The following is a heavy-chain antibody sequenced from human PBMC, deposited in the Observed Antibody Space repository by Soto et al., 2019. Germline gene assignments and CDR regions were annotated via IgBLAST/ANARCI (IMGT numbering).Heavy chain of an antibody. CDR3: TTTYYYDSSGYYYRLFDY. Sequence: LRLSCAASGFTFSNAWMSWVRQAPGKGLEWVGRIKSKTDGGTTDYAAPVKGRFTISKDDSKNTLYLQMNSLKTEDTAVYYCTTTYYYDSSGYYYRLFDYWGQGTLVTVSS. CDR2: IKSKTDGGTT. J-gene: IGHJ4*02. D-gene: IGHD3-22*01. V-gene: IGHV3-15*01. CDR1: GFTFSNAW.